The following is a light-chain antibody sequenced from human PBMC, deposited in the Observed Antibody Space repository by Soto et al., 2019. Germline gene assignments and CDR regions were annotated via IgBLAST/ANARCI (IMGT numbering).Light chain of an antibody. CDR2: DIS. J-gene: IGKJ5*01. V-gene: IGKV3D-11*01. CDR1: QDVTTN. CDR3: QQRSNWIT. Sequence: EISMTQFPAILSASPGGGATLSCRAAQDVTTNFAWYQLRRGQPPRLLIYDISTRATGVPARFSGSGSGTDFTLTISSLEPEDFAVYYCQQRSNWITFGQGTRLEIK.